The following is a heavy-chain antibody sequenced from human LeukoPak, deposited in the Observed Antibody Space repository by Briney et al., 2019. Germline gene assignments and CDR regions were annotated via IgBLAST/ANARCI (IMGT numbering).Heavy chain of an antibody. V-gene: IGHV3-21*01. CDR1: GFTFRSYN. CDR2: ISGSSSYI. J-gene: IGHJ4*02. Sequence: PGGPLRLSCAASGFTFRSYNMNWVRQAPGKGLEWVSSISGSSSYIYYADSVKGRFTISRDNAKISLYLQMNSLRAEDTAVYYCARDGYSYGSDYWGQGTLVTVSS. CDR3: ARDGYSYGSDY. D-gene: IGHD5-18*01.